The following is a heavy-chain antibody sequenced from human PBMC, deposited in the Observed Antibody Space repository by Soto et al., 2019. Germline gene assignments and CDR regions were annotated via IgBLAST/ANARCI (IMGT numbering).Heavy chain of an antibody. Sequence: PVKVSCKASGYTYTGYYMHWVRQAPGQGLEWMGWINPNSGGTNYAQKFQGRVTMTRDTSISTAYMELSRLRSDDTAVYYCASKPRGALYPYGMDVWGQRTTGTVPS. V-gene: IGHV1-2*02. CDR3: ASKPRGALYPYGMDV. CDR1: GYTYTGYY. D-gene: IGHD2-2*02. CDR2: INPNSGGT. J-gene: IGHJ6*02.